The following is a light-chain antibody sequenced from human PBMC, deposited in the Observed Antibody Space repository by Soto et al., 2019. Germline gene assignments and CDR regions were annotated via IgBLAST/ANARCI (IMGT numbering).Light chain of an antibody. CDR3: QQYGTSPYT. CDR1: QSVNSNY. CDR2: AAS. Sequence: EIVLTQSPGTLSLSPGERATLSCRASQSVNSNYLGWYQKKPAQAPRLLIYAASSRATGVPDRFSGSGSGTDFTLTISRLDPEDFAVYYCQQYGTSPYTFGQGTKLEIK. V-gene: IGKV3-20*01. J-gene: IGKJ2*01.